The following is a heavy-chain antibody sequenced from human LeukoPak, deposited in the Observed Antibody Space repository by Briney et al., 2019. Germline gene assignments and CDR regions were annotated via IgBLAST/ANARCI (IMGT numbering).Heavy chain of an antibody. D-gene: IGHD1-14*01. CDR3: AKDPLSPEYYYYYYGMDV. CDR2: ISGSGGST. J-gene: IGHJ6*02. CDR1: GFTFSSYA. Sequence: GGSLRLSCAASGFTFSSYAMSWVRQAPGKGLEGVSAISGSGGSTYYADSVKGRFTISRDNSKNTLYLQMNSLRAEDTAVYYCAKDPLSPEYYYYYYGMDVWGQGTTVTVSS. V-gene: IGHV3-23*01.